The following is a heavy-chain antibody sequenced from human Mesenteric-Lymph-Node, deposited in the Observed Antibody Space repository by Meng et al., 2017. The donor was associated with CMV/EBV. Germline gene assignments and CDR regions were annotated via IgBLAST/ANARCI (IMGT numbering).Heavy chain of an antibody. J-gene: IGHJ4*02. CDR1: EFTFSSYG. CDR3: AKDPWVHYYDSSGFDY. CDR2: IRYDGSNK. Sequence: GESLKISCAASEFTFSSYGMHWVRQAPGKGLEWVAFIRYDGSNKYYADSVKGRFTISRDNSKNTLYLQMNSLRAEDTAVYYCAKDPWVHYYDSSGFDYWGQGTLVTVSS. D-gene: IGHD3-22*01. V-gene: IGHV3-30*02.